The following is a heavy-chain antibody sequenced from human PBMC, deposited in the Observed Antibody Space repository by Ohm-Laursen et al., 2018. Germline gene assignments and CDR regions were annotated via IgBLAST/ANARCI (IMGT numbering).Heavy chain of an antibody. CDR3: ARSYDRSGPKPLY. CDR2: IYYSAST. V-gene: IGHV4-59*01. CDR1: GGSISSYY. D-gene: IGHD3-22*01. Sequence: SETLSLTCTVSGGSISSYYWSWIRQPPGKGLEWIGYIYYSASTNYNPSLKSRVTISVDTSKNQFSLKLNSVTAADTAVYFCARSYDRSGPKPLYWGQGTLVTVSS. J-gene: IGHJ4*02.